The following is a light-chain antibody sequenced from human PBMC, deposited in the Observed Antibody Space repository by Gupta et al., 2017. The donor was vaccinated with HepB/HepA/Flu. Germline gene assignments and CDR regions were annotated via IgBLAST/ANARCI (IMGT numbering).Light chain of an antibody. CDR3: RQENNWPRT. J-gene: IGKJ1*01. CDR2: DAS. Sequence: EIVMTQSPATLSVSPGERATLSCRASQTVSSNLAWYQQKPGQAPRLLIYDASTRATGIPGRFSGSGSGTDFTLTISSLQSEDFAVYYCRQENNWPRTFGQGTKVEIK. V-gene: IGKV3-15*01. CDR1: QTVSSN.